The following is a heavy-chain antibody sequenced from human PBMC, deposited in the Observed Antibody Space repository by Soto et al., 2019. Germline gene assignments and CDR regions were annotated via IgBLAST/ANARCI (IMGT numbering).Heavy chain of an antibody. D-gene: IGHD3-3*01. CDR1: GGTFSSYA. CDR2: IIPIFGTA. Sequence: QVPLVQSGAEVKKPGSSVKVSCKAYGGTFSSYAISWVRQAPGQGLEWMGGIIPIFGTANYAQKFQGRVTITADESTRTAYMELSSLRSEDTAVYYCARAGPSGYRAFGASYGMDVWGQGTTVTVSS. CDR3: ARAGPSGYRAFGASYGMDV. J-gene: IGHJ6*02. V-gene: IGHV1-69*12.